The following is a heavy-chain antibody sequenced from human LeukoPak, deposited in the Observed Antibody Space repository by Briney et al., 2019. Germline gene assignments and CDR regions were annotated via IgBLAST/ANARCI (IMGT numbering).Heavy chain of an antibody. CDR1: GGSISSSSYY. CDR2: IYYSGST. CDR3: ARANVVVLPGFLNRRRSSYNGLDV. D-gene: IGHD2-2*01. J-gene: IGHJ6*02. V-gene: IGHV4-39*07. Sequence: SETLSLTCTVSGGSISSSSYYWGWIRQPPGKGLEWIGSIYYSGSTYYNPSLKSRVTISVDTSKNQFSLKLSSVTAADTAVYYCARANVVVLPGFLNRRRSSYNGLDVWGRGTTVTVSS.